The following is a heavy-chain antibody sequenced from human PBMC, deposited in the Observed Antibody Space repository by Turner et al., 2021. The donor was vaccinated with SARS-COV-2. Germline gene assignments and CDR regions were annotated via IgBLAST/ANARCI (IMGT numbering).Heavy chain of an antibody. CDR2: INWSSGTI. V-gene: IGHV3-9*01. J-gene: IGHJ4*02. CDR1: GFNFGKYA. CDR3: VKDQVSANMKTFEY. D-gene: IGHD2-8*01. Sequence: DVQRVESGGGLVQPGRSLRLTCEASGFNFGKYAMHWVRQGPGKGLEWVAGINWSSGTIHYADSVEGRFSISRDNAKNSVYLQMSSLRVEDTAVYYCVKDQVSANMKTFEYWGQGTLVTVSS.